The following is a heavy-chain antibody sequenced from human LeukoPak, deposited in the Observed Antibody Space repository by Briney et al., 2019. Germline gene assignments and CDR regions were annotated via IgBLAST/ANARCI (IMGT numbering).Heavy chain of an antibody. CDR2: ITSSSSTS. CDR3: AREPSGTLDY. Sequence: GGSLRLSCAASGFTFSDYSMDWVRQAPGKGLEWVSYITSSSSTSYYADSVKGRFTISRDNAKNSLYLQMNSLRAEDTAVYYCAREPSGTLDYWGQGTLVTVSS. CDR1: GFTFSDYS. J-gene: IGHJ4*02. D-gene: IGHD1-26*01. V-gene: IGHV3-48*01.